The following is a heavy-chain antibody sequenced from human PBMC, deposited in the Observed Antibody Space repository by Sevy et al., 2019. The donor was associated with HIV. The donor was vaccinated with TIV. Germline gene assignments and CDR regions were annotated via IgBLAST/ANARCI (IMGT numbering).Heavy chain of an antibody. CDR1: GFTFSSYA. D-gene: IGHD1-1*01. V-gene: IGHV3-30*04. J-gene: IGHJ6*02. Sequence: GGSLRLSCAASGFTFSSYAMNWVRQAPGKGLEWVALISYDGNNKYYADSVKGRCTISRDNSKNTLYLQMNSLRGEDTAFYYCARGLEALPRYYYGLDVWGQGTTVTVSS. CDR3: ARGLEALPRYYYGLDV. CDR2: ISYDGNNK.